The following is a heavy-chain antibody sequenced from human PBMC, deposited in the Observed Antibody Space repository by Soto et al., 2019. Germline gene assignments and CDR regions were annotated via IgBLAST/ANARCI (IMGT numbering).Heavy chain of an antibody. D-gene: IGHD2-15*01. V-gene: IGHV4-30-2*01. CDR1: GGSISNGGYS. Sequence: QLQLQESGSGRVKPSQTLSLTCAVSGGSISNGGYSWSWIRQPPGKGLEWIGYIYHSGSTYYNPSLKSRVTISVDRSKNQFSLKLSSVTAADTAVYYCARGGGWTFDYWGQGTLVTVSS. J-gene: IGHJ4*02. CDR2: IYHSGST. CDR3: ARGGGWTFDY.